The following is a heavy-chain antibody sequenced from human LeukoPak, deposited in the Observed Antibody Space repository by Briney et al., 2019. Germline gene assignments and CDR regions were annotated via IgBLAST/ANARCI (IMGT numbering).Heavy chain of an antibody. CDR2: IYTSGST. J-gene: IGHJ4*02. CDR1: GGSISSYY. D-gene: IGHD5-12*01. CDR3: ARSYSGYDYGHILDY. Sequence: SETLSLTCTVSGGSISSYYWSWIRQPAGKGLEWIGRIYTSGSTNYNPSLKSRVTMSVDTSKNQLSLKLSSVTAADTAVYYCARSYSGYDYGHILDYWGQGTLVTVSS. V-gene: IGHV4-4*07.